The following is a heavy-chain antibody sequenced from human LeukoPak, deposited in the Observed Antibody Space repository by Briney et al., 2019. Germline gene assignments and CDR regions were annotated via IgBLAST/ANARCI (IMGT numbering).Heavy chain of an antibody. J-gene: IGHJ4*02. CDR3: AGSQPKVVVAATGY. CDR1: GYTFTIYG. Sequence: GASVTVSSTPSGYTFTIYGISWVRHAPGQGHGWMGWISINNGNPNYAQTLQGRATITTDTSTSTAYMELRSLRSDDTAVYYCAGSQPKVVVAATGYWGQGTLVTVSS. V-gene: IGHV1-18*01. D-gene: IGHD2-15*01. CDR2: ISINNGNP.